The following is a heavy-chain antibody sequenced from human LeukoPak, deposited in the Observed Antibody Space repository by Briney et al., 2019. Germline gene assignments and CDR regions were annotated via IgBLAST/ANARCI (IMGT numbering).Heavy chain of an antibody. Sequence: GALRLSYAASGGAFSKYWMTWVRRAAGKGRGWVADIKEDGSEKYYVDSVKGGFTISRDNAKNSLFLQMDSLRSEDTAVYYGVKNSGWYRLDCWGQGTLVTVSS. D-gene: IGHD6-13*01. J-gene: IGHJ4*02. CDR3: VKNSGWYRLDC. V-gene: IGHV3-7*03. CDR1: GGAFSKYW. CDR2: IKEDGSEK.